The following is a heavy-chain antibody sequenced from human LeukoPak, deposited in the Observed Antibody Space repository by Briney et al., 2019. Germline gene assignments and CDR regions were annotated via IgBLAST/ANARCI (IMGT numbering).Heavy chain of an antibody. J-gene: IGHJ4*02. D-gene: IGHD6-13*01. CDR1: GFTFSNYA. Sequence: GGSLRLSCAASGFTFSNYAMSWVRQAPGKGLKWVSAISGSGGSTYYADSVKGRFTISRDNSKNTLYLQMNSLRAEDTAVYYCAKDFDWGIAAAGPFDYWGQGTLVTVSS. CDR2: ISGSGGST. V-gene: IGHV3-23*01. CDR3: AKDFDWGIAAAGPFDY.